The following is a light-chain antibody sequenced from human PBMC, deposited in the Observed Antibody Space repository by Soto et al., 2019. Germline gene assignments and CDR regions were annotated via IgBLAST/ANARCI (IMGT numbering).Light chain of an antibody. CDR1: HTVRNNY. V-gene: IGKV3-20*01. CDR3: QQYGNSLWT. CDR2: DAS. J-gene: IGKJ1*01. Sequence: EFVLTQSPGTLSLSPGERATLSCRASHTVRNNYLAWYQQKPGQAPRLLIYDASSRATGIPDRFSGSGSGTDFTLTISRVEPEDFAVYYCQQYGNSLWTFGQGTKVDIK.